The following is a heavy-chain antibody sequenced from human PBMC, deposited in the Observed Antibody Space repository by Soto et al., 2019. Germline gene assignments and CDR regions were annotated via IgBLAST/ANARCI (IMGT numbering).Heavy chain of an antibody. V-gene: IGHV1-69*02. CDR2: IIPILGIA. Sequence: QVQLVQSGAEVKKPGSSVKVSCKASGGTFSSYTISWVLQAPGQGLEWMGRIIPILGIANYAQKFQGRVTITADKSTSTAYMELSSLRSEDTAVYYCAHDYGDHRDYWGQGTLVTVSS. D-gene: IGHD4-17*01. CDR3: AHDYGDHRDY. J-gene: IGHJ4*02. CDR1: GGTFSSYT.